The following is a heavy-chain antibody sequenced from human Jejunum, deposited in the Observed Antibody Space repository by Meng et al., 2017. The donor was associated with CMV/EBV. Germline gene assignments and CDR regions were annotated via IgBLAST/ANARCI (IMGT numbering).Heavy chain of an antibody. J-gene: IGHJ4*02. CDR2: INPNSGGT. Sequence: SGSTFTGYSMHWVRQAPGQGLEWMGWINPNSGGTNYAQKFQGRVTMTRDTSISTAYMELSRLRSDDTAVYYCARDLYGSIAAAGSLDYWGQGTLVTVSS. V-gene: IGHV1-2*02. CDR1: GSTFTGYS. CDR3: ARDLYGSIAAAGSLDY. D-gene: IGHD6-13*01.